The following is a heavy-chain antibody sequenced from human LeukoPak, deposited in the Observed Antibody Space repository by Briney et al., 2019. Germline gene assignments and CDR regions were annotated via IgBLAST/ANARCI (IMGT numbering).Heavy chain of an antibody. CDR2: IYYSGST. CDR3: ARYCGKGRNWFDP. J-gene: IGHJ5*02. V-gene: IGHV4-59*11. CDR1: GGSISSHY. Sequence: SETLSLTCTVSGGSISSHYWSWIRQPPGKGLEWIGYIYYSGSTNYNPSLKSRVTISVDTSKNQFSLKLSSVTAADTAVYYCARYCGKGRNWFDPWGQGTLVTVSS. D-gene: IGHD4-23*01.